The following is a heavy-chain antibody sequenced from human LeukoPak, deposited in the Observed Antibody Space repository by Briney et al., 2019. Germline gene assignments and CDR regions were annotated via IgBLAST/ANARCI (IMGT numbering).Heavy chain of an antibody. CDR3: ARGYYDSSGYYDY. Sequence: ASVKVSCKASGYTFTSYYMHWVRQAPGQGLEWMGGIIPIFGTANYAQKFQGRVTITADESTSTAYMELSSLRSEDTAVYYCARGYYDSSGYYDYWGQGTLVTVSS. CDR1: GYTFTSYY. D-gene: IGHD3-22*01. CDR2: IIPIFGTA. J-gene: IGHJ4*02. V-gene: IGHV1-69*13.